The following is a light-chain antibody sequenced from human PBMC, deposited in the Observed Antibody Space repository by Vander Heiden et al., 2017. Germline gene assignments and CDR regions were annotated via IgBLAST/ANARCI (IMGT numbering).Light chain of an antibody. CDR2: KVS. J-gene: IGKJ2*01. V-gene: IGKV2-30*01. CDR3: MQGTHWPYT. CDR1: QSLVDSDGNTY. Sequence: DAVMTQSPLSMPVTLGQAASISCRSGQSLVDSDGNTYLSWFQQRPGQSPRRLIYKVSDRDSGVPDRFSGSGSGTDFTLKISRVEVEDVGVYYCMQGTHWPYTFGQGTKLEIK.